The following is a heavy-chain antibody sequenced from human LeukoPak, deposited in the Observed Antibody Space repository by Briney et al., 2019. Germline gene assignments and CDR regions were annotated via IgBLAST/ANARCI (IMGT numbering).Heavy chain of an antibody. D-gene: IGHD3-22*01. J-gene: IGHJ4*02. CDR3: ARDAAIFDSRGYYFLW. CDR1: GGTFSGSG. V-gene: IGHV1-69*01. CDR2: IIPIFGTS. Sequence: SVKVSCKASGGTFSGSGVSWVRQSPGQGLEWMGGIIPIFGTSNYAQRFQGRVTITADESTSTAYMELTSLRSDDTAIYYCARDAAIFDSRGYYFLWWGQGTLVTVSS.